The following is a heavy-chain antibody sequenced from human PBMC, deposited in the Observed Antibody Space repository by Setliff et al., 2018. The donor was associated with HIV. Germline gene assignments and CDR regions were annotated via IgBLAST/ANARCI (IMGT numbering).Heavy chain of an antibody. CDR1: GGSISSSSYY. Sequence: PSETLSLTCTVSGGSISSSSYYWGWIRQPPGKGLEWIGIIYYSGNTYYNPSLESRFTISVDTSKNQFSLSLTSVTAADTAVYYCARDPRDYGHLPRCFDYWGQGALVTVSS. J-gene: IGHJ4*02. CDR2: IYYSGNT. V-gene: IGHV4-39*02. CDR3: ARDPRDYGHLPRCFDY. D-gene: IGHD4-17*01.